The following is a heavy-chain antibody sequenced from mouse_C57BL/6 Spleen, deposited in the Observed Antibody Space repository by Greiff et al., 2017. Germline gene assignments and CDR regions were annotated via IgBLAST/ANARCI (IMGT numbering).Heavy chain of an antibody. CDR1: GYAFSSSW. D-gene: IGHD2-1*01. CDR3: ASYYSGGGY. Sequence: VQLQQSGPELVKPGASVKISCKASGYAFSSSWMNWVQQRPGQGLEWIGRIYPGDGDTNYNGKFKGKATLTADKSSSTAYMQLSSLTSEDSAVYFCASYYSGGGYWGQGTTLTVSS. V-gene: IGHV1-82*01. CDR2: IYPGDGDT. J-gene: IGHJ2*01.